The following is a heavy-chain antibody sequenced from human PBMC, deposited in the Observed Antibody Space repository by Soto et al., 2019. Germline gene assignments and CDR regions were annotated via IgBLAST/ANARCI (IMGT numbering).Heavy chain of an antibody. CDR2: ISAYNGNT. Sequence: ASVKVSCKASGYTFTSYGISWVRQAPGQGLEWMGWISAYNGNTNYAQKLQGRVTMTTDTSTSTAYMELRSLRSDDTAVYYCARDIVVVPAAMGGEYYYYMDVWGKGTTVTVSS. V-gene: IGHV1-18*01. CDR1: GYTFTSYG. D-gene: IGHD2-2*01. J-gene: IGHJ6*03. CDR3: ARDIVVVPAAMGGEYYYYMDV.